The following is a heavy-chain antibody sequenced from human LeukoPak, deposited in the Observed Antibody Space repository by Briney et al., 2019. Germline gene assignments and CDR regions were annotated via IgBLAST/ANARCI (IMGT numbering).Heavy chain of an antibody. D-gene: IGHD3-10*01. Sequence: PGGSLRLSCAASGFTFSSYAMHWVRQAPGKGLEWVSGISGTGGTIYYVDSVKGRFIISRDNSKNTLYLHMSSLRAEDTAIYYCAKEFGSWVDYRGEGTLVTVSS. V-gene: IGHV3-23*01. J-gene: IGHJ4*02. CDR1: GFTFSSYA. CDR3: AKEFGSWVDY. CDR2: ISGTGGTI.